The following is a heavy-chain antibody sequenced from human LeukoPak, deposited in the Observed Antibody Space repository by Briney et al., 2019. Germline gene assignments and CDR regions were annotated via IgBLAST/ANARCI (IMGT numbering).Heavy chain of an antibody. Sequence: TGGSLRLSCAASGCTFSSYAMSWVRQAPGKGLEWVSAISGSGGSTYYADSVKGRFTISRDNSKNTLYLQMNSLRAEDTAVYYCAKDFANYYDSSGYSRVLINYYYYGMDVWGQGTTVTVSS. CDR3: AKDFANYYDSSGYSRVLINYYYYGMDV. J-gene: IGHJ6*02. D-gene: IGHD3-22*01. CDR1: GCTFSSYA. V-gene: IGHV3-23*01. CDR2: ISGSGGST.